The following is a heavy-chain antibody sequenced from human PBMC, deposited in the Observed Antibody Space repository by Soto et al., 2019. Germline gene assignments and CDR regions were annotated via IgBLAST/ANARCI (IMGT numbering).Heavy chain of an antibody. CDR3: ARDKITGLFDY. CDR1: GGSFSGYY. V-gene: IGHV4-34*01. CDR2: INPSGST. J-gene: IGHJ4*02. D-gene: IGHD2-8*02. Sequence: QVQLQQWGAGLLKPSETLSLTCAVYGGSFSGYYWTWIRQPPGTGLEWMGEINPSGSTNYNPSLKXXVTISVDTSKNQFSLKLTSVTAADTAVYYCARDKITGLFDYWGQGTLVTVSS.